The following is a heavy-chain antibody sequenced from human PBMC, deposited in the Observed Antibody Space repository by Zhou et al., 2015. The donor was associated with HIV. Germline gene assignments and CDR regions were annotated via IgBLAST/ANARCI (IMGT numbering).Heavy chain of an antibody. V-gene: IGHV1-69*01. CDR3: ARDRRYTSGWYSAFDI. Sequence: QVQLVQSGAEMKKPGSSVKVSCKASGGTFSSYAISWVRQAPGQGLEWMGGIIPILGTANYAQKFQGRVTITADESTSTAYMELSSLRSDDTAMYYCARDRRYTSGWYSAFDIWGQGTMVTVSS. CDR2: IIPILGTA. J-gene: IGHJ3*02. CDR1: GGTFSSYA. D-gene: IGHD6-19*01.